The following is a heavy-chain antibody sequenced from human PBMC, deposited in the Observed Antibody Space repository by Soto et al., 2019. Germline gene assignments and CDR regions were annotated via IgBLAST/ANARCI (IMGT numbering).Heavy chain of an antibody. D-gene: IGHD3-22*01. CDR1: GYTFTSYG. CDR3: ARDFYYYDSSGYYSDYFDY. Sequence: ASVKVSCKASGYTFTSYGISLVRQAPGQGLEWMGWISVYNGNTKYGQNLQGRVTMTADTSTSTAYMELRSLRSDDTAVYYCARDFYYYDSSGYYSDYFDYWGQG. J-gene: IGHJ4*02. CDR2: ISVYNGNT. V-gene: IGHV1-18*01.